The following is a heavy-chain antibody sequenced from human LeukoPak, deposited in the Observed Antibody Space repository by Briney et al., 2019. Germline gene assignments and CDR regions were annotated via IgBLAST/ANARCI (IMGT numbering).Heavy chain of an antibody. V-gene: IGHV3-7*02. J-gene: IGHJ5*02. CDR2: IKQDGSEK. D-gene: IGHD1-26*01. Sequence: GGSLRLSCAASGFTFSRYWMSWVRQAPGKGLEWVATIKQDGSEKYYVDSVKGRFTISRDNARNSLYLQMNSLRADDTALYYRAGGFYSGSFDPWGQGTLVTVSS. CDR3: AGGFYSGSFDP. CDR1: GFTFSRYW.